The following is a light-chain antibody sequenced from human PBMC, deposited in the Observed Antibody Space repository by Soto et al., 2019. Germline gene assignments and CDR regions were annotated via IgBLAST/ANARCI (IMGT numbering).Light chain of an antibody. J-gene: IGKJ1*01. CDR2: GAS. Sequence: EIVLTQSPGTLSLSPGERATLSCRASQSVSTNYLAWYQRKPGQAPRLLIYGASSRATDIPRRFSGSGSGTDFTLTISRLEPEDFAVYYCQQCGSLPPTFGQGTKVEVK. CDR3: QQCGSLPPT. CDR1: QSVSTNY. V-gene: IGKV3-20*01.